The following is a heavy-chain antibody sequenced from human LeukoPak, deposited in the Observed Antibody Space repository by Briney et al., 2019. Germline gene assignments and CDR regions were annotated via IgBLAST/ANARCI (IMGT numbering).Heavy chain of an antibody. J-gene: IGHJ3*02. CDR1: GFTFTSSA. Sequence: SAKVSCKASGFTFTSSAMQWVRQARGQRLEWIGWIVVGSGNTNYAQKFQERVTITRDMSTSTAYMELSSLRSEDTAVYYCAAVSHGEQQSRDAFDIWGQGTMVTVSS. CDR3: AAVSHGEQQSRDAFDI. V-gene: IGHV1-58*02. CDR2: IVVGSGNT. D-gene: IGHD6-13*01.